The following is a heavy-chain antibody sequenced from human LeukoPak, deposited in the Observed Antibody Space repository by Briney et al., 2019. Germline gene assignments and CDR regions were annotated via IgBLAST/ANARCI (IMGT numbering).Heavy chain of an antibody. D-gene: IGHD2-2*01. J-gene: IGHJ3*02. Sequence: GGSLRLSCAASGFTFDDYAMHWVRQAPGKGLEWVSAISGSGGSTYYADSVKGRFTISRDNSKNTLYLQMNSLRAEDTAVYYCAKDDRYCSSTSCSLGAFDIWGQGTMVTVSS. CDR3: AKDDRYCSSTSCSLGAFDI. CDR1: GFTFDDYA. CDR2: ISGSGGST. V-gene: IGHV3-23*01.